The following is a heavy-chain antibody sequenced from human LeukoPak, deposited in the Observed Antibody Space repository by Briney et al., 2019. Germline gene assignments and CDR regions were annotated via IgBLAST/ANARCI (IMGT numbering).Heavy chain of an antibody. D-gene: IGHD5-24*01. CDR3: ARGQRATVGRKGYFQH. Sequence: NPSETLSLTCSVSGDSVRNDFYYWGWIRQPPGKGLEWVACLSHAGNTWYNPSLESRLSISVDTSKNQFSLKLSSVTAADTAVYYCARGQRATVGRKGYFQHWGQGTLVTVSS. CDR2: LSHAGNT. V-gene: IGHV4-39*01. CDR1: GDSVRNDFYY. J-gene: IGHJ1*01.